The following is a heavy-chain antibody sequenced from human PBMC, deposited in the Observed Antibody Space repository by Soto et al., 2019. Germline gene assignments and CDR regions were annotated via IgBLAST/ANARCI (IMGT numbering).Heavy chain of an antibody. J-gene: IGHJ4*02. CDR3: HGYGY. Sequence: VQVVESGGGLIQPGGSLRLSCEVSGFSVTANYMSWVRQAPGKGLEWVSDIFSGGGTDYVDSVKGRFTISRDISKNTLYIQMNSLRAEDTALYYCHGYGYWGQGTLVTVSS. CDR2: IFSGGGT. V-gene: IGHV3-53*01. D-gene: IGHD5-12*01. CDR1: GFSVTANY.